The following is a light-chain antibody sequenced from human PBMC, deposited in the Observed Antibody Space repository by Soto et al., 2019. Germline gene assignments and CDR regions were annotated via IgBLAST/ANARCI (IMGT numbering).Light chain of an antibody. CDR3: QQRSNWPALT. Sequence: EIVLTQSPATLSLSPGERDTLSCRASQSISNYLAWYQHKPGQAPRLLIYDASNRATGIPARFSGSGSGTDFTLTITSLEPEDFAVYYCQQRSNWPALTFGGGTKVEIK. CDR2: DAS. CDR1: QSISNY. V-gene: IGKV3-11*01. J-gene: IGKJ4*01.